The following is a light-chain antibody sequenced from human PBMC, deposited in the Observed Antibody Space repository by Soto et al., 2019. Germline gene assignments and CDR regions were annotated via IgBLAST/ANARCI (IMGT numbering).Light chain of an antibody. CDR2: GVS. Sequence: QSALTQPASVSGSPGQSITISCTGTSSDVGGYDLVSWYQQHPGKAPKLMIYGVSNRPSGVSNRFSGSKSGNTASLTISGLQAEDEADYYCSSYTARNTLVVFGGGTKLTVL. V-gene: IGLV2-14*02. CDR3: SSYTARNTLVV. J-gene: IGLJ2*01. CDR1: SSDVGGYDL.